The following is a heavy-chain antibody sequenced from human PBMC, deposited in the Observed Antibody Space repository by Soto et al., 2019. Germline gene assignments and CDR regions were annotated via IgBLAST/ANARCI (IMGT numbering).Heavy chain of an antibody. CDR2: IRSKANSYAT. D-gene: IGHD6-19*01. CDR1: GFTFSGSA. J-gene: IGHJ4*02. V-gene: IGHV3-73*01. CDR3: TAPVAGTLFDY. Sequence: GGSLRLSCAASGFTFSGSAMHWVRQASGKGLEWVGRIRSKANSYATAYAASVKGRFTISRDDSKNTAYLQMNSLKTEDTAVYYRTAPVAGTLFDYWGQGTLVTVSS.